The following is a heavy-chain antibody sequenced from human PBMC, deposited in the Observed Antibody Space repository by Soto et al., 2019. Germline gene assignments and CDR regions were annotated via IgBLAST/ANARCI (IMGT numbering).Heavy chain of an antibody. CDR1: GFTFSYYW. D-gene: IGHD6-13*01. Sequence: GGSLRLSCAASGFTFSYYWMHWVRQVPGEGLGWVAGSSAGGGGTNYADSVRGRFTISRDNTKNTLYLQMNSLRAEDTAVYYCAKDPLRRQQFDNWFDPWGQGTLVTVSS. CDR3: AKDPLRRQQFDNWFDP. CDR2: SSAGGGGT. V-gene: IGHV3-74*01. J-gene: IGHJ5*02.